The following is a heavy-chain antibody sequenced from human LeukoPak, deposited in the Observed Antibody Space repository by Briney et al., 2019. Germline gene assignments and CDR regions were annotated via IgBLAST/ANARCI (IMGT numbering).Heavy chain of an antibody. CDR1: GGSFSGYY. V-gene: IGHV4-34*01. CDR2: IYYSGST. Sequence: SETLSLTCAVYGGSFSGYYWGWIRQPPGKGLEWIGSIYYSGSTYYNPSLKSRVTISVDTSKNQFSLKLGSVTAADTAVYYCARALYDSSGYYFDYWGQGTLVTVSS. CDR3: ARALYDSSGYYFDY. D-gene: IGHD3-22*01. J-gene: IGHJ4*02.